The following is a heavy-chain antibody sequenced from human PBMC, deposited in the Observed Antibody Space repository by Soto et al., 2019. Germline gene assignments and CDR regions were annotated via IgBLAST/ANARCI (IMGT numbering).Heavy chain of an antibody. D-gene: IGHD3-9*01. Sequence: KGLECVAVISYDGSNKYYADVVKGRFTISRDNSKNTLYLQMNSLRAEDTAVYYFFIQAEDGIRDSVPVSAFLLNRSSDL. V-gene: IGHV3-30*03. J-gene: IGHJ2*01. CDR3: FIQAEDGIRDSVPVSAFLLNRSSDL. CDR2: ISYDGSNK.